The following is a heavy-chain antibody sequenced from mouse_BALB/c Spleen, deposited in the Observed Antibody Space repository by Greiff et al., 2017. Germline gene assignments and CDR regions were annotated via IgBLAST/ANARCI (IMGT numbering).Heavy chain of an antibody. Sequence: QVQLQQPGAELVKPGASVKLSCKASGYTFTSYWMHWVKQRPGQGLEWIGEINPSNGRTNYNEKFKSKATLTVDKSSSTAYMQLSSLTSEDSAVYYCARSGITGYAMDDWGQGTSVTVSS. J-gene: IGHJ4*01. CDR1: GYTFTSYW. V-gene: IGHV1S81*02. D-gene: IGHD2-4*01. CDR2: INPSNGRT. CDR3: ARSGITGYAMDD.